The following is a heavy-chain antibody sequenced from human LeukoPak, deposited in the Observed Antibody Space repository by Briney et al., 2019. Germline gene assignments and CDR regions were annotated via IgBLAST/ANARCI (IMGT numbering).Heavy chain of an antibody. CDR2: ISSSSSYT. CDR1: GFILRDYY. V-gene: IGHV3-11*06. D-gene: IGHD5-18*01. CDR3: ARGSVGTAIFDY. Sequence: GGSLRLSCAASGFILRDYYMSWLRQAPGKGLEWVSYISSSSSYTNYADSVKGRFTISRDNAKNSLYLQMNSLRAEDTAVYYCARGSVGTAIFDYWGQGTLVTVSS. J-gene: IGHJ4*02.